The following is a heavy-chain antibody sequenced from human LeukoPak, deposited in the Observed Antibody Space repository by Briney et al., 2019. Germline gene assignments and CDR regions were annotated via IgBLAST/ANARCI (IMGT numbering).Heavy chain of an antibody. Sequence: GGSLRLSCAASGFTFSSYSMNWVRQAPGKGLEWVSSISSSSSYIYYADSVKGRFTISRDDSKNTLYLQMNSLRGEDTAVYYCARSRSASTSGWYDYFDYWGRGTLVTVSS. CDR3: ARSRSASTSGWYDYFDY. CDR1: GFTFSSYS. D-gene: IGHD6-19*01. CDR2: ISSSSSYI. J-gene: IGHJ4*02. V-gene: IGHV3-21*01.